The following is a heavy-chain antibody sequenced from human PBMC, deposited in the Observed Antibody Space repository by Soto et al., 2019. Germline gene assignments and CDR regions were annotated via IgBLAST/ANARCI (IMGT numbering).Heavy chain of an antibody. CDR3: VRQGIDYLHGLVDV. Sequence: QVQLQQSGPRLVKPSETLSLTCTVSSGPDRSHNWGWIRQPPGRGLEWIGYVYYTGDTAYNPCLRGRVTLSADTPTNEISLTLNSVTAADTAVYYCVRQGIDYLHGLVDVWGQGTTVSVSS. V-gene: IGHV4-59*08. D-gene: IGHD4-17*01. J-gene: IGHJ6*02. CDR1: SGPDRSHN. CDR2: VYYTGDT.